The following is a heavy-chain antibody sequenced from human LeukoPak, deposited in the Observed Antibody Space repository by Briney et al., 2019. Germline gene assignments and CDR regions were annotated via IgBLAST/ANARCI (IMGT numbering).Heavy chain of an antibody. CDR3: AKDSTLGEWLYYYYYYMDV. D-gene: IGHD3-16*01. CDR2: IRYDGSNK. V-gene: IGHV3-30*02. CDR1: GFTFSSYG. J-gene: IGHJ6*03. Sequence: GGSLRLSSAASGFTFSSYGMHWVRQAPGKGLEWVAFIRYDGSNKYYADSVKGRFTISRDNSKNTLYLQMNSLRAEDTAVYYCAKDSTLGEWLYYYYYYMDVWGKGTTVTVSS.